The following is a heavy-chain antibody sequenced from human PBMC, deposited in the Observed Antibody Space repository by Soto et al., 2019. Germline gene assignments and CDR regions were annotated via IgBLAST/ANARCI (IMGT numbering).Heavy chain of an antibody. Sequence: QVQLVQSGAEVKKPGASVKVSCKASGYTFTSYGISWVRQAPGQGLEWMGWISAYNGNRNYAQKLQGRVTMTTDTSTSTAYMELRSLRSDDTAVYYCARPGYCSSTSCYGADCFDPWGQGSLFIVSS. CDR2: ISAYNGNR. D-gene: IGHD2-2*03. CDR1: GYTFTSYG. J-gene: IGHJ5*02. V-gene: IGHV1-18*01. CDR3: ARPGYCSSTSCYGADCFDP.